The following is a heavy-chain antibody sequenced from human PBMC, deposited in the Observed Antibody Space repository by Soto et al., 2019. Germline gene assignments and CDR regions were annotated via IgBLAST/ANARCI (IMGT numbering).Heavy chain of an antibody. D-gene: IGHD2-2*01. CDR3: ARGYCSSTSCYEFDY. CDR2: IYYSGNT. J-gene: IGHJ4*02. CDR1: SGSISSYY. V-gene: IGHV4-59*01. Sequence: SETLSLTCTVSSGSISSYYWNWIRQPPGKGLEWIGSIYYSGNTNYSPTLKSRVTISVDTSKKQFSLKLTSVTAADTAMYYCARGYCSSTSCYEFDYWGQGTLVTVSS.